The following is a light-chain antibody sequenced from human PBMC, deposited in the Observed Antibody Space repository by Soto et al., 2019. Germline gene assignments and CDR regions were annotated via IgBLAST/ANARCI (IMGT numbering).Light chain of an antibody. V-gene: IGKV1-5*01. CDR3: QQYNSHWT. Sequence: TKSPPALSASIGDRVTISCRACQSISRWLAWYQQKPGKAPNLLIYDASSLQSGVPSRFSGIGSGTEFTLTISSLQPDDFATYYCQQYNSHWTFGQGRNVDI. CDR1: QSISRW. CDR2: DAS. J-gene: IGKJ1*01.